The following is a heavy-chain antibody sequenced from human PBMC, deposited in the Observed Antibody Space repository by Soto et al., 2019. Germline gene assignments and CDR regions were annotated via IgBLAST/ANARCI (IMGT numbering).Heavy chain of an antibody. D-gene: IGHD3-3*01. Sequence: SETLSLTCTVSGGSISSYYWSWIRQPPGKGLEWIGYIYYSGSTNYNPSLKSRVTISVDTSKNQFSLKLSSVTAADTAVYYCARGPRLPTYYDFWSGYYPDYYYYMDVWGKGTTVTVSS. CDR3: ARGPRLPTYYDFWSGYYPDYYYYMDV. CDR1: GGSISSYY. J-gene: IGHJ6*03. CDR2: IYYSGST. V-gene: IGHV4-59*01.